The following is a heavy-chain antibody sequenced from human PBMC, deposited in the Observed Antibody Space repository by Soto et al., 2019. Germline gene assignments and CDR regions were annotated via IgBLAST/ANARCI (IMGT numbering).Heavy chain of an antibody. CDR2: IYYSGST. D-gene: IGHD3-10*01. J-gene: IGHJ4*02. Sequence: QVQLQESGPGLVKPSQTLSLTCTVSGGSISSGGYYWSWIRQHPGKGLEWIGYIYYSGSTYYNPSLKSRVTISVDTSKNQFSLKLSSVTAADTAVYYCPRADYYYGSGSIDYWGQGTLVTVSS. CDR1: GGSISSGGYY. CDR3: PRADYYYGSGSIDY. V-gene: IGHV4-31*03.